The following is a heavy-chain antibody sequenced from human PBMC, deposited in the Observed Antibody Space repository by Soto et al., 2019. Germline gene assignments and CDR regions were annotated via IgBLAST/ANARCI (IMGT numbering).Heavy chain of an antibody. CDR3: AKTSVGAKTPLDAFDI. J-gene: IGHJ3*02. D-gene: IGHD1-26*01. CDR1: GFTFTSSA. CDR2: IVVGSGNT. Sequence: KVSCKASGFTFTSSAVQWVRQARGQRLEWIGWIVVGSGNTNYAQKFQERVTITRDMSTSTAYMELSSLRSEDTAVYYCAKTSVGAKTPLDAFDIWGQGTMVTVS. V-gene: IGHV1-58*01.